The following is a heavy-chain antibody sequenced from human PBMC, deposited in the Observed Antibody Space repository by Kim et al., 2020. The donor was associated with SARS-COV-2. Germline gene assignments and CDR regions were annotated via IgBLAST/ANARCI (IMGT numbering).Heavy chain of an antibody. D-gene: IGHD3-9*01. V-gene: IGHV3-21*01. CDR1: GFTFSSYS. CDR2: ISSSSSYI. J-gene: IGHJ2*01. Sequence: GGSLRLSCAASGFTFSSYSMNWVRQAPGKGLEWVSSISSSSSYIYYADSVKGRFTISRENAKNSLYLQLTSMRDEDTAVYYCASGDADYDFLTRTRYF. CDR3: ASGDADYDFLTRTRYF.